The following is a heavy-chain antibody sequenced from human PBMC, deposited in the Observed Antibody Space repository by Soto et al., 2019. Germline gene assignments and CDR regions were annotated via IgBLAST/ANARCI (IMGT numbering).Heavy chain of an antibody. D-gene: IGHD2-2*01. CDR3: ARFSGGIVVVPAALNWFDP. J-gene: IGHJ5*02. Sequence: SVKVSCKASGGTFSSYAISWVRQAPGQGLEWMGGIIPIFGTANYAQKFQGRVTITADESTSTAYMELSSLRSDDTAVYYCARFSGGIVVVPAALNWFDPWGQGTLVTVSS. CDR1: GGTFSSYA. CDR2: IIPIFGTA. V-gene: IGHV1-69*13.